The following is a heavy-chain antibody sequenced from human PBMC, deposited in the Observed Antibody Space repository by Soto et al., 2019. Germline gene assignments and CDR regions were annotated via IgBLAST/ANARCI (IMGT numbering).Heavy chain of an antibody. CDR3: ARAPNIGYSSGWIDAFDI. V-gene: IGHV1-2*02. Sequence: ASVKVSCKASGYAFTDYYIHWVRQAPGQGLECMGWINPNSGDTLYAQKYQGRVTMTRDTSISTAYMELTWLRSDDTAVYYCARAPNIGYSSGWIDAFDIWGQGTMVTVSS. J-gene: IGHJ3*02. CDR1: GYAFTDYY. D-gene: IGHD6-19*01. CDR2: INPNSGDT.